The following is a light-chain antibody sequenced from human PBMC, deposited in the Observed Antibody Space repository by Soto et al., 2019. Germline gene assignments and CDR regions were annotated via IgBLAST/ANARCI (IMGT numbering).Light chain of an antibody. Sequence: QSALTQPRSVSGSPGQSVTFSCTGTSSDVGGYNFVSWYQQHPGKAPKLMIYDVTNRPSGVPDRFSGSKSGNTASLTISGLQAEDEADYYCCSYAGSYTRVFGGGTKVTVL. CDR2: DVT. V-gene: IGLV2-11*01. J-gene: IGLJ3*02. CDR3: CSYAGSYTRV. CDR1: SSDVGGYNF.